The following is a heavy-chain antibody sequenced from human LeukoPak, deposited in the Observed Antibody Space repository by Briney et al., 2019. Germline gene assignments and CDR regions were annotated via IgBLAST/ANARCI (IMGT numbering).Heavy chain of an antibody. Sequence: PGGSLRLSCAASGFTFRSYAMNWVRQAPGKGLEWVSGISDSGGRTYYAESVKGRFAISRDNSKNTLYLQMNSLRVEDMAVYYCAKDLPTKCRGDCPSDYWGQGTLVTVSS. CDR1: GFTFRSYA. D-gene: IGHD2-21*02. J-gene: IGHJ4*02. CDR3: AKDLPTKCRGDCPSDY. CDR2: ISDSGGRT. V-gene: IGHV3-23*01.